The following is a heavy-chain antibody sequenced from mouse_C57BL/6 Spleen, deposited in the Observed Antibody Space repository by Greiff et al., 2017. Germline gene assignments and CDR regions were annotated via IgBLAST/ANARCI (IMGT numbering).Heavy chain of an antibody. D-gene: IGHD2-4*01. CDR2: IYPGDGDT. CDR3: ARYYDYEDAMDY. V-gene: IGHV1-82*01. Sequence: VMLVESGPELVKPGASVKISCKASGYAFSSSWMNWVKQRPGKGLEWIGRIYPGDGDTNYNGKFKGKATLTADKSSSTAYMQLSSLTSEDSAVYFCARYYDYEDAMDYWGQGTSVTVSS. J-gene: IGHJ4*01. CDR1: GYAFSSSW.